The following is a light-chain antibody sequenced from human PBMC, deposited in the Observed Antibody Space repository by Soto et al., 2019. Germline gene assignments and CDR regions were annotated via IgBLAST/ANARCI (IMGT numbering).Light chain of an antibody. Sequence: EIVLTQSPGTLSLSPGERATLSCRASQSVSSSYLAWYQQKPGQAPRLVIYGASSRATGIPDRFSGSGPGTDFTLTLSSLEPEDFAVYYCQQRSNWLTFGGGTKVDVK. CDR2: GAS. J-gene: IGKJ4*01. CDR1: QSVSSSY. CDR3: QQRSNWLT. V-gene: IGKV3D-20*02.